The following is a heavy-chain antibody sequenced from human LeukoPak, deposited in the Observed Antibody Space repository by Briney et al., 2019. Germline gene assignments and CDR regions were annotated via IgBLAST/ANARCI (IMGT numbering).Heavy chain of an antibody. CDR2: ISGSGGST. CDR3: ARGRWDIAARMFYYFDY. CDR1: GFTFSSYA. Sequence: PGGSLRLSCAASGFTFSSYAMSWVRQAPGKGLEWVSAISGSGGSTYYADSVKGRFTISRDNSKNTLYLQMNSLRAEDTAVYYCARGRWDIAARMFYYFDYWGQGTLVTVSS. D-gene: IGHD6-6*01. V-gene: IGHV3-23*01. J-gene: IGHJ4*02.